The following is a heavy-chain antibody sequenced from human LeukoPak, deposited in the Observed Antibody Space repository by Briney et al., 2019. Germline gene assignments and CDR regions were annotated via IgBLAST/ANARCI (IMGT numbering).Heavy chain of an antibody. J-gene: IGHJ4*02. CDR1: GGSIGSYY. V-gene: IGHV4-34*01. D-gene: IGHD4-23*01. Sequence: PSETLSLTCTVSGGSIGSYYWSWIRQPPGKGLEWIGEINHSGSTNYNPSLKSRVTISVDTSKNQFSLKLSSVTAADTAVYYCASQDYGGNDYWGQGTLVTVSS. CDR2: INHSGST. CDR3: ASQDYGGNDY.